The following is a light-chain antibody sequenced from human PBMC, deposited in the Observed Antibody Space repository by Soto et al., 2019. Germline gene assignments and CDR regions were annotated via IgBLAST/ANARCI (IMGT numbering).Light chain of an antibody. CDR1: QSVISSY. Sequence: EILLTQSPGTLSLSPGERATLSCRASQSVISSYLAWYQQKSGQAPRLFIYGASNRATGIPDRFSGSGSGTDFTLTISRLEPEDFAVYYCQQYGSSLWTFGQGTKVDIK. CDR2: GAS. V-gene: IGKV3-20*01. CDR3: QQYGSSLWT. J-gene: IGKJ1*01.